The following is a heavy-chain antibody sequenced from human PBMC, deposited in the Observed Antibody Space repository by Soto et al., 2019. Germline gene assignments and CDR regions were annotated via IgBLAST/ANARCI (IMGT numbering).Heavy chain of an antibody. J-gene: IGHJ4*01. CDR1: GGSFSGYY. Sequence: SETLSLTCAVYGGSFSGYYWSWIRQPPGKGLEWIGEINHSGSTNYNPSLMSRFTISVYTANYQFSLWLHSVSGAVPAVYYFVRETSYGYTSGWSPFDNWGQGTLVNVSS. CDR3: VRETSYGYTSGWSPFDN. D-gene: IGHD6-19*01. V-gene: IGHV4-34*01. CDR2: INHSGST.